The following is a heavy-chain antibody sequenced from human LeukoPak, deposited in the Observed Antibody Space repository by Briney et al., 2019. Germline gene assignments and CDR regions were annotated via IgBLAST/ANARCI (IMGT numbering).Heavy chain of an antibody. CDR2: IYWDDDK. Sequence: SGPTRVNPTQTLTLTCTFSGFSLSTSVVGVGWIRQPPGKALEGLALIYWDDDKRYSPYQKSRLTITKDTSKNQVVLTMTNMDPVDTATYYCAHRSRSSSWYNSVFDYWGQGTLVTVSS. CDR1: GFSLSTSVVG. J-gene: IGHJ4*02. D-gene: IGHD6-13*01. CDR3: AHRSRSSSWYNSVFDY. V-gene: IGHV2-5*02.